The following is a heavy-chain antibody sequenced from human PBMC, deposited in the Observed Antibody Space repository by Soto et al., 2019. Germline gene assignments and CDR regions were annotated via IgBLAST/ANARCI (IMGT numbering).Heavy chain of an antibody. J-gene: IGHJ4*02. CDR1: GGSFSGYY. CDR2: INHSGST. CDR3: ARGIVGYCSGGSCNTDY. D-gene: IGHD2-15*01. Sequence: SETLSLTCAVYGGSFSGYYWSWIRQPPGKGLEWIGEINHSGSTNYNPSLKSRVTISVDTSTNQFSLKLSSVTAADTAVYYCARGIVGYCSGGSCNTDYWGQGTLVTVSS. V-gene: IGHV4-34*01.